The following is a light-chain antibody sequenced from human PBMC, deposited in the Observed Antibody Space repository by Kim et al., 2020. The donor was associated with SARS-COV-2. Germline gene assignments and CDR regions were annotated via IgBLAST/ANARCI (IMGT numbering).Light chain of an antibody. J-gene: IGKJ3*01. CDR1: QRVSSN. Sequence: APGETATPSCRASQRVSSNLAWYQQKPGQAPRLLIYGASTRATGIPARFSGSGSGTEFTLTISSLQSEDFAVYYCQQYNNWPPFTFGPGTKVDIK. V-gene: IGKV3-15*01. CDR2: GAS. CDR3: QQYNNWPPFT.